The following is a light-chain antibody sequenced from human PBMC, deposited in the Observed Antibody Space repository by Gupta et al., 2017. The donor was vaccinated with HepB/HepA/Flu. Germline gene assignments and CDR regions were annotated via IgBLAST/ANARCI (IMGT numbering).Light chain of an antibody. CDR2: RAS. CDR1: QSVNSN. Sequence: EIVMTQSPATLSVSPGERATLSCRASQSVNSNLAWYQQRPGQAPRLLIFRASTRATGVPATFSGSGSGTEFTLTISSLQSEDFAVYYCHQYHNWPLTFGGGTKVEIK. J-gene: IGKJ4*01. V-gene: IGKV3-15*01. CDR3: HQYHNWPLT.